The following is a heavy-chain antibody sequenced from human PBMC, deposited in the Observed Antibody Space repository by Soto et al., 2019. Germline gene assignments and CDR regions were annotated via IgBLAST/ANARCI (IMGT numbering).Heavy chain of an antibody. J-gene: IGHJ4*02. CDR3: AKDFYGSGSPFDY. D-gene: IGHD3-10*01. V-gene: IGHV3-23*01. CDR1: GFTFSSYA. Sequence: FLRLSCAASGFTFSSYAMSWVRQAPGKGLEWVSAISGSGGSTYYADSVRGRFTISRDNSKNTLYLQMNSLRAEDTAVYYCAKDFYGSGSPFDYWGQGTLVTVSS. CDR2: ISGSGGST.